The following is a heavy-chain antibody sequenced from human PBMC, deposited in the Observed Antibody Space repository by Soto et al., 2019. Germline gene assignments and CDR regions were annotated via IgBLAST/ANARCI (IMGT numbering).Heavy chain of an antibody. CDR1: GGSISSSNW. CDR2: IYHSGST. J-gene: IGHJ6*02. CDR3: ARVGSSGWYPRGMDV. V-gene: IGHV4-4*02. D-gene: IGHD6-19*01. Sequence: PSETLSLTCAVSGGSISSSNWWSWVRQPPGKGLEWIGEIYHSGSTNYNPSLKSRVTISVDKSKNQFSLKLSSVTAADTAVYYCARVGSSGWYPRGMDVWGQGTTVTVSS.